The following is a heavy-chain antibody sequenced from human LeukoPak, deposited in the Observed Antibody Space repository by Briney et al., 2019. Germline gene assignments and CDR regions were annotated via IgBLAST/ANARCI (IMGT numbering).Heavy chain of an antibody. CDR3: VATALRRRKDYYGMDV. CDR1: GGSISSYY. Sequence: SETLSLTCTVSGGSISSYYWSWIRQPPGKGLEWIGYIYYSGSTNYNPSPKSRDTISVDTSKNQFSLKLSSVTAADTAVYYCVATALRRRKDYYGMDVWGKGTTVTVSS. D-gene: IGHD4-17*01. CDR2: IYYSGST. V-gene: IGHV4-59*01. J-gene: IGHJ6*04.